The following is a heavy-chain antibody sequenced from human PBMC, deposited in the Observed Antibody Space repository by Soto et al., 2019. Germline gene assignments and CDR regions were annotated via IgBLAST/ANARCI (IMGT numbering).Heavy chain of an antibody. J-gene: IGHJ4*02. CDR2: FDPEDGET. CDR1: GYTLTELS. D-gene: IGHD1-7*01. Sequence: GASVKVSCKVSGYTLTELSMHWVRQAPGKGLEWMGGFDPEDGETIYAQKFQGRVTLTEDTSTDTAYMELSSLRSEDTAVYYCATWRGINNWNYVSDWGQGTLVTVSS. CDR3: ATWRGINNWNYVSD. V-gene: IGHV1-24*01.